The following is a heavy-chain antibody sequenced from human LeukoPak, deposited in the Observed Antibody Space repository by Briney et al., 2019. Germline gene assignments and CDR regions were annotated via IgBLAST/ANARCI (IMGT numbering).Heavy chain of an antibody. CDR1: GYTFTNYG. Sequence: ASVKVSRKASGYTFTNYGISWVRQAPGQGLEWMGWVSGNNAHTNYAQNFQGRVTMTTDTSTSTAYMELRSLTSDDTAVYYCAKDQCSGGTCYSMAYFDYWGQGTLVTVSS. V-gene: IGHV1-18*01. CDR3: AKDQCSGGTCYSMAYFDY. D-gene: IGHD2-15*01. J-gene: IGHJ4*02. CDR2: VSGNNAHT.